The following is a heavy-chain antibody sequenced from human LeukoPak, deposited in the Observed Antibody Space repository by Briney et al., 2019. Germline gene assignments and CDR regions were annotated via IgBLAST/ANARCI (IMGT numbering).Heavy chain of an antibody. J-gene: IGHJ6*03. V-gene: IGHV4-39*01. D-gene: IGHD6-13*01. CDR1: GGSISSSSYY. CDR3: ARHVGYSSSWYRDYYYYYYMDV. Sequence: PSETLSLTCTVSGGSISSSSYYWGWIRQPPGKGLEWIGSIYYSGSTYYNPSLKSRVTISVDTSKNQFSLKLSSVTAADTAVYYCARHVGYSSSWYRDYYYYYYMDVWGKGTTVTVSS. CDR2: IYYSGST.